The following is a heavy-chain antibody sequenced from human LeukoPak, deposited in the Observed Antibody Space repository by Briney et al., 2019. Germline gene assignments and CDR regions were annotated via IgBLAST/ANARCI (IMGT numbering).Heavy chain of an antibody. Sequence: PGGSLRLSCAASGFTFSSYSMNWVRQAPGKGLEWVSSMSSSSSYIYYADSVKGRFTISRDNAKNSLYLQMNSLRAEDTAVYYCARDLQPNRGYSYGYFPHTHTMDVWGKGTTVTVSS. CDR1: GFTFSSYS. D-gene: IGHD5-18*01. CDR2: MSSSSSYI. J-gene: IGHJ6*04. CDR3: ARDLQPNRGYSYGYFPHTHTMDV. V-gene: IGHV3-21*01.